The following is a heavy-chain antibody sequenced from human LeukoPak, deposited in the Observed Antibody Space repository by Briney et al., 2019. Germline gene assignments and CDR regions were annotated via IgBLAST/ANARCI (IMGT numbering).Heavy chain of an antibody. V-gene: IGHV6-1*01. J-gene: IGHJ3*02. CDR2: TYYRSKWYN. D-gene: IGHD3-10*01. CDR1: GDSVSSNSAA. CDR3: TRVLQERTTMVRGVIRPFDI. Sequence: SQTLSLTCAISGDSVSSNSAAWNWIRQSPSRGLEWLGRTYYRSKWYNDYAVSVKSRITINPDTSKNQFSLQLNSVTPEDTAVYYCTRVLQERTTMVRGVIRPFDIWGQGTMVTVSS.